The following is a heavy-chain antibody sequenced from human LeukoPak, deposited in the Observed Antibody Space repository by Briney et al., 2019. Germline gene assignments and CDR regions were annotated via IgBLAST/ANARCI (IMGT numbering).Heavy chain of an antibody. Sequence: SETLSLTCTVSGYSINSGYYWVWIRQPPGKGLEWIGSIYRTGSTNYNPSLKSRVTISVDTSKNQFSLKLSSVTAADTAVYYCARGAPYDILTGYPRRGYYYYMDVWGKGTTVTVSS. J-gene: IGHJ6*03. CDR2: IYRTGST. CDR1: GYSINSGYY. CDR3: ARGAPYDILTGYPRRGYYYYMDV. D-gene: IGHD3-9*01. V-gene: IGHV4-38-2*02.